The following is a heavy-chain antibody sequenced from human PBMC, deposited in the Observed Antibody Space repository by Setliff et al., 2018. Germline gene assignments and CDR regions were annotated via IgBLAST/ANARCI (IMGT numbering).Heavy chain of an antibody. CDR3: AVSSWPGRPNDFDL. CDR2: IDLYNAGT. V-gene: IGHV1-18*01. D-gene: IGHD6-6*01. CDR1: GSPFNTYD. Sequence: ASVKVSCKASGSPFNTYDINWVRQAPGQGLEWLGRIDLYNAGTTYAEKMETKVTMTVDTSSNIGYMELRSLTSDDTGIHFCAVSSWPGRPNDFDLWGQGTEVTVSS. J-gene: IGHJ3*01.